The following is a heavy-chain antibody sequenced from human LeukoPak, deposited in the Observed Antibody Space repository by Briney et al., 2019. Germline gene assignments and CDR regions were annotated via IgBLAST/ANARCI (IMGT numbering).Heavy chain of an antibody. CDR3: AKGRSGSYLDAFDI. V-gene: IGHV3-23*01. Sequence: GSLRLSCAASGFPFSSYAISWVRPAPGKGLEWVSGISGSGGSTNYADSVRGRFTISRDSSKNTLYLQMSSLRAEDTAVYYCAKGRSGSYLDAFDIWGQGTMVTVSS. J-gene: IGHJ3*02. D-gene: IGHD1-26*01. CDR2: ISGSGGST. CDR1: GFPFSSYA.